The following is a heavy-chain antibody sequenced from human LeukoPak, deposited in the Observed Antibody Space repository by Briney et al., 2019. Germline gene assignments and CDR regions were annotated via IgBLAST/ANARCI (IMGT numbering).Heavy chain of an antibody. CDR2: IKSKANNYAT. J-gene: IGHJ4*02. Sequence: GGSLKLSCAASGFTFSGSAMHWVRQASGKGLEWVGRIKSKANNYATAYAASVKGRFTISRDDSENTAFLQMNSLKTEDTAVYYCTRRGDGDYGDYWGQGTLVTVSS. CDR3: TRRGDGDYGDY. CDR1: GFTFSGSA. D-gene: IGHD4-17*01. V-gene: IGHV3-73*01.